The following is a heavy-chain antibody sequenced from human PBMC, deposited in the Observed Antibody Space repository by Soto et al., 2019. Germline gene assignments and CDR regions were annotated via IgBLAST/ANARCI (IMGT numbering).Heavy chain of an antibody. CDR3: AKGHLGHLYNIAAAPYYFDY. CDR1: GFTFSDYP. V-gene: IGHV3-30*18. Sequence: QVQLVESGGGVVQPGRSLRLSCGASGFTFSDYPMHWVRQAPGKGLEWVAVISSDGGNRYFADSVKGRFTVSRDNSKSTLFLQMNSLRNEDTAVYYCAKGHLGHLYNIAAAPYYFDYWGQGTLVTVSS. CDR2: ISSDGGNR. J-gene: IGHJ4*02. D-gene: IGHD6-13*01.